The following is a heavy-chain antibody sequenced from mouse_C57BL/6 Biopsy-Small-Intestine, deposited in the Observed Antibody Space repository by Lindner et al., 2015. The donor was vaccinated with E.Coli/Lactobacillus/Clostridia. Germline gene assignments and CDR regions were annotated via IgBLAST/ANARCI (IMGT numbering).Heavy chain of an antibody. CDR1: GYTFTSYW. V-gene: IGHV1-69*02. D-gene: IGHD2-5*01. CDR3: ARGYYSNYVDY. CDR2: IDPSDSYT. J-gene: IGHJ2*01. Sequence: VQLQESGAELVKPGASVKLSCKASGYTFTSYWMHWVKQRPGQGLEWIGEIDPSDSYTYYNQKFKGKATLTVDKSSSTAYMQLSSLTSEDSAVYYCARGYYSNYVDYWGQGTTLTVSS.